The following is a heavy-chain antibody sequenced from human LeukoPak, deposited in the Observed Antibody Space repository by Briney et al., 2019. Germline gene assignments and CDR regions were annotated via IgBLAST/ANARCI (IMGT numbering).Heavy chain of an antibody. CDR2: ISGSGGST. CDR3: AKGWNYYYYYMDV. J-gene: IGHJ6*03. D-gene: IGHD2-15*01. Sequence: GGSLRLSCAASGFTFSGYAMSWVRQAPGKGLEWVSAISGSGGSTYYADSVKGRFTISRDNSKNTLYLQMNSLRAEDTAVYYCAKGWNYYYYYMDVWGKGTTVTISS. CDR1: GFTFSGYA. V-gene: IGHV3-23*01.